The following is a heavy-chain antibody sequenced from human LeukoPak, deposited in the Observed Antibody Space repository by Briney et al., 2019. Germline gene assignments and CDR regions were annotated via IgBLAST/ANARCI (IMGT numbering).Heavy chain of an antibody. CDR2: ISSSSSYI. Sequence: GGSLRLSCAASGFTFSSYNMNWVRQAPGKGLEWVSSISSSSSYIYYADSVKGRFTISRDNAKNSLYLQMNSLRAEDTAVYYCARDIRTTVTVFDYWGQGTLVTVSS. J-gene: IGHJ4*02. V-gene: IGHV3-21*01. CDR1: GFTFSSYN. D-gene: IGHD4-17*01. CDR3: ARDIRTTVTVFDY.